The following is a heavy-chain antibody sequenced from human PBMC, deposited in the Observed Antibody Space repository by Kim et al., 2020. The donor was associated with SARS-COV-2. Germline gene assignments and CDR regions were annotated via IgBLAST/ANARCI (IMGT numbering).Heavy chain of an antibody. CDR3: ARSNDFWSGYYRY. D-gene: IGHD3-3*01. J-gene: IGHJ4*02. Sequence: NSNPSLKSRVTISVDTSKNQFSLKLNSVTAADTAVYYCARSNDFWSGYYRYWGQGTLVTVSS. V-gene: IGHV4-34*01.